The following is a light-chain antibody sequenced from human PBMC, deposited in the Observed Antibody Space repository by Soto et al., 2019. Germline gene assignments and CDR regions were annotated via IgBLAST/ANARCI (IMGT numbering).Light chain of an antibody. CDR1: SSDIGAYNF. CDR3: TSWTTSTTMI. CDR2: DVN. J-gene: IGLJ2*01. V-gene: IGLV2-14*03. Sequence: QSVLTPPASVSGSPGQSITISCTGTSSDIGAYNFVSWYQQHPGKAPKLMLYDVNIRPSGVSNRFSGSKSGNTASLTISGLHAEDEADYYCTSWTTSTTMIFGGGTKVTVL.